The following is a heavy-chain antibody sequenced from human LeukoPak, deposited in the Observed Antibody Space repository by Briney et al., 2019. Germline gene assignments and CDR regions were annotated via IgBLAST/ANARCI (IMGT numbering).Heavy chain of an antibody. Sequence: ASVKVSCKASGGTFSSYAISWVRQAPGQGLEWMGGIIPIFGTANYAQKFQSRVTITADESTSTAYMELSSLRSEDTAVYYCARAPGYCSSTSCYSGPNYYYYYMDVWGKGTTVTVSS. J-gene: IGHJ6*03. CDR3: ARAPGYCSSTSCYSGPNYYYYYMDV. CDR2: IIPIFGTA. D-gene: IGHD2-2*01. CDR1: GGTFSSYA. V-gene: IGHV1-69*13.